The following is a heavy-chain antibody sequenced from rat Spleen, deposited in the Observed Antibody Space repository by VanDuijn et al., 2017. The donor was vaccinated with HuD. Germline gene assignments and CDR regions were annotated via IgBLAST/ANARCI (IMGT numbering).Heavy chain of an antibody. V-gene: IGHV5-27*01. J-gene: IGHJ2*01. Sequence: EVQLVESGGGLVQPGRSLKLSCAVSGFTFSHYYMAWVRQAPTKGLEWVAYISTGGGTTYYRGSVKGRFTISRDDAKSTLYLQMDSLRSEDTATYYCTTGIQPRHWGQGVMVTVSS. D-gene: IGHD1-5*01. CDR1: GFTFSHYY. CDR3: TTGIQPRH. CDR2: ISTGGGTT.